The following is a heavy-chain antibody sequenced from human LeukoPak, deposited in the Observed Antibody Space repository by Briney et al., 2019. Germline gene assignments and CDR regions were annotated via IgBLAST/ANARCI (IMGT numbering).Heavy chain of an antibody. CDR1: VYIFTIFY. Sequence: GEPLKISCKGSVYIFTIFYIVWVRQMPGKGLEWMGIISSGDSDTRYSPPFQGPVTTSADKSISTAYLQWSSLKASDTAMYYCARHYSSGWYFDYWGQGTLVTVSS. CDR2: ISSGDSDT. J-gene: IGHJ4*02. D-gene: IGHD6-19*01. V-gene: IGHV5-51*01. CDR3: ARHYSSGWYFDY.